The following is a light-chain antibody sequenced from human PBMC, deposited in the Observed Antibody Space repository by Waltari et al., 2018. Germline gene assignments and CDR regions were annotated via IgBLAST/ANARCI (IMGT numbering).Light chain of an antibody. CDR3: QSYDSSVSAWV. Sequence: QSVLTQPPSVSGAPGQSITISCTGSSSKIGAGYDVHWYQHLPGTAPKLLIYGHNNRPSGVPDRFSGSKSGTSASLAITGLQAEDEADYYCQSYDSSVSAWVFGGGTKLTVV. CDR1: SSKIGAGYD. J-gene: IGLJ3*02. V-gene: IGLV1-40*01. CDR2: GHN.